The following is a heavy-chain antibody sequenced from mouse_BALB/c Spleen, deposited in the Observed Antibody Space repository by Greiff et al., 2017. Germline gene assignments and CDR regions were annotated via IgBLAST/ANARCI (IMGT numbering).Heavy chain of an antibody. D-gene: IGHD2-4*01. CDR2: IDNYDSDT. CDR3: ARTDDDDGGFAY. Sequence: VQLQQPGPELVRPADSVTLSCTATGYTFTSYWMNWVKQRPERGIVWMGRIDNYDSDTHYNQKFKDKAIFTVDKSSSTAYMQLSSLTSEDSAVYYCARTDDDDGGFAYWGQGTLVTVSA. V-gene: IGHV1-69*02. J-gene: IGHJ3*01. CDR1: GYTFTSYW.